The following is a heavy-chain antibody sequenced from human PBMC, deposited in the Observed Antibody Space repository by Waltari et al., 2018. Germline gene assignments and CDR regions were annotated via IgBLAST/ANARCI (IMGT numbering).Heavy chain of an antibody. V-gene: IGHV1-2*02. CDR2: ITPNSGGQ. J-gene: IGHJ6*03. Sequence: QVQLVQSGAEVKKPGASVKVSCKASGYTFTGYYMHWVRQAPGQGLEWMGWITPNSGGQNYAQKFQGRVTMTRDTSISTADMELSRLRSDDTAVYYCARNRKQPVGYYMDVWGKGTTVTVSS. CDR1: GYTFTGYY. D-gene: IGHD6-6*01. CDR3: ARNRKQPVGYYMDV.